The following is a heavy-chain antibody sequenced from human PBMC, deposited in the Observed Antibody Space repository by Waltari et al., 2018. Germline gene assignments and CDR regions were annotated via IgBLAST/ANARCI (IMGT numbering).Heavy chain of an antibody. CDR1: GGSISSYF. V-gene: IGHV4-4*07. CDR2: IYTSGST. Sequence: QVQLQESGPGLVKPSETLSLTCTVSGGSISSYFWSWIRQPAGKGLEWIGRIYTSGSTNYNPSLKSRVTMSVDTSKNQFSLKLSSVTAADTAVYYCARDAGDFWSGYPSTDWGQGTLVTVSS. J-gene: IGHJ4*02. CDR3: ARDAGDFWSGYPSTD. D-gene: IGHD3-3*01.